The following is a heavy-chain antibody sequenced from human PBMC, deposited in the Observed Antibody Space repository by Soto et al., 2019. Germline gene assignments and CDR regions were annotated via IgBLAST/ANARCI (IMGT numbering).Heavy chain of an antibody. CDR3: TTAGDYYGSGSYFPRDY. Sequence: GGSLRLSCAASGFTFSNAWMSWVRQAPGKGLEWVGRIKSKTDGGTTDYAAPVKGRFTISRDDSKNTLYLQMNSLKTEDTDVYYCTTAGDYYGSGSYFPRDYWGQGTLVTVSS. V-gene: IGHV3-15*01. J-gene: IGHJ4*02. CDR1: GFTFSNAW. CDR2: IKSKTDGGTT. D-gene: IGHD3-10*01.